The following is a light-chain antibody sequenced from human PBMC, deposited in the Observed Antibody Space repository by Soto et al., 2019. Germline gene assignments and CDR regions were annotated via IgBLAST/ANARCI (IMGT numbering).Light chain of an antibody. CDR2: DAS. J-gene: IGKJ1*01. CDR3: QQANVFPRT. Sequence: EIVLTQSPVTLSLSPGERATLSCRASQSVTTFLAWYQQKPGQAPRLLIYDASKRATGIPARFSGSGSGTDFTLTISSLQPQDFATYYCQQANVFPRTFGQGTKVEIK. CDR1: QSVTTF. V-gene: IGKV3-11*01.